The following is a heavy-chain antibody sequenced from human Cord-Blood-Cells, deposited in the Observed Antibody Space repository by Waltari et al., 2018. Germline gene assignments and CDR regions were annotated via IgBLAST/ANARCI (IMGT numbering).Heavy chain of an antibody. CDR3: ARREGGSGSYWFDP. V-gene: IGHV1-2*02. CDR2: INPNSGGT. Sequence: QVQLVQSGAEVKKPGASVKVSCKASGYTFTGYYMHWGRPAPGQGLGWMGWINPNSGGTNYAQKFQGRVTMTRDTSISTAYMELSRLRSDDTAVYYCARREGGSGSYWFDPWGQGTLVTVSS. D-gene: IGHD3-10*01. J-gene: IGHJ5*02. CDR1: GYTFTGYY.